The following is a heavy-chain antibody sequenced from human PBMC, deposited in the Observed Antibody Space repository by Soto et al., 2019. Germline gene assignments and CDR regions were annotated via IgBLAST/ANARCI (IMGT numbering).Heavy chain of an antibody. V-gene: IGHV4-30-4*02. CDR1: GGSISSGDSY. D-gene: IGHD5-18*01. Sequence: SDSLSLTCTVSGGSISSGDSYWSWIRQPPGKGLAWIGYIYSSGSTYYTPSLKSRVTISVDTSKNQFSLKLSSVTAADTAVYYCARGYSYGSVYYYYGMDVWGQGTTVT. CDR2: IYSSGST. CDR3: ARGYSYGSVYYYYGMDV. J-gene: IGHJ6*02.